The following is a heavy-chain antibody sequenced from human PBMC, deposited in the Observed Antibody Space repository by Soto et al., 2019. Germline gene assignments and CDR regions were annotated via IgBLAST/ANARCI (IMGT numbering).Heavy chain of an antibody. D-gene: IGHD2-2*01. Sequence: QLQLQESGSGLVKPSQTLFLTCAVSGASFTSGGSSWRWIRQPPGKGLEWFGYIYNSGRTYYNRSLKSRVTISVDRSKNQFALKLSSVTAADTAVYYCARVPDRWGQGTLVTVSS. J-gene: IGHJ5*02. V-gene: IGHV4-30-2*01. CDR1: GASFTSGGSS. CDR2: IYNSGRT. CDR3: ARVPDR.